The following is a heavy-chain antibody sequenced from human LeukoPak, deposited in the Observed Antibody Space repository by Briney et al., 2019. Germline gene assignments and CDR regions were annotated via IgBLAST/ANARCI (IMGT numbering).Heavy chain of an antibody. Sequence: ASVKVSCKASGGTFSSYAISWVRQAPGQGLEWMGWIGADTGNTNFAQKLQDRVTMTTDTSTSTAYMELRSLTSDDTAVYYCARDSRETGSTSDFDFWGQGTLVTVSS. J-gene: IGHJ4*02. D-gene: IGHD1-7*01. CDR3: ARDSRETGSTSDFDF. CDR1: GGTFSSYA. CDR2: IGADTGNT. V-gene: IGHV1-18*01.